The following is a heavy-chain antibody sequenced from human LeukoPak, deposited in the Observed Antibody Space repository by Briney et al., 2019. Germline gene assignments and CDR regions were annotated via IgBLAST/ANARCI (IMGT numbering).Heavy chain of an antibody. D-gene: IGHD2-2*01. Sequence: ASVKVSCKASGYTFTSYYMHWVRQAPGQGLEWMGIINPSGGSTSYAQKFQGRVTMTRDTSTSTVYMELSSLRSEDTAVYYCAREEVVPAAMPDSYYYYGMDVWAKGPRSPSP. CDR1: GYTFTSYY. J-gene: IGHJ6*02. V-gene: IGHV1-46*01. CDR3: AREEVVPAAMPDSYYYYGMDV. CDR2: INPSGGST.